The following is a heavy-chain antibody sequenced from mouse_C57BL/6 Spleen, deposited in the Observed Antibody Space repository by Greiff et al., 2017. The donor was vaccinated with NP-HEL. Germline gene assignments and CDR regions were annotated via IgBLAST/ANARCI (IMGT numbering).Heavy chain of an antibody. CDR2: IDPEDGET. Sequence: VQLQQSGAELVKPGASVKLSCTASGFNIKDYYMHWVKQRTEQGLEWIGRIDPEDGETKYVPKFQGKATITADTSSNTAYVHLSSLTSEDAAVYYCALLLRYYAMDYWGQGTSVTVSS. CDR1: GFNIKDYY. D-gene: IGHD1-1*01. J-gene: IGHJ4*01. CDR3: ALLLRYYAMDY. V-gene: IGHV14-2*01.